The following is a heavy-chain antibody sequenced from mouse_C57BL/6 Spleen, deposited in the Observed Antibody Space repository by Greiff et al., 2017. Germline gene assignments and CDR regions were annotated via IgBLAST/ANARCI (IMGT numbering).Heavy chain of an antibody. V-gene: IGHV1-64*01. J-gene: IGHJ1*03. CDR1: GYTFTSYW. CDR2: IHPNSGST. Sequence: QVQLQQPGAELVKPGASVKLSCKASGYTFTSYWMHWVKQRPGQGLEWIGMIHPNSGSTNYNEKFTSKATLTVDSSSSTAYMQLSSQTSEDSAVYYCARRDDGYIDVWGTGTTVTVSS. CDR3: ARRDDGYIDV.